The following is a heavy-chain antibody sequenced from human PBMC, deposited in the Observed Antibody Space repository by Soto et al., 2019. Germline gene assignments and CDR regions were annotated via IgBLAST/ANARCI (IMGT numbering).Heavy chain of an antibody. V-gene: IGHV3-15*01. CDR3: PTDGSALARYYFDY. D-gene: IGHD6-6*01. Sequence: EVQLVESGGGLVKPGGSLRLSCAASGFTFSNAWMSWVRQAPGKGLEWVGRIKSKTDGGTTDYAAPVKGRFTISRDDSKNTLYLQMNSLKTEDTAVYYCPTDGSALARYYFDYWGQGTLVTVSS. J-gene: IGHJ4*02. CDR1: GFTFSNAW. CDR2: IKSKTDGGTT.